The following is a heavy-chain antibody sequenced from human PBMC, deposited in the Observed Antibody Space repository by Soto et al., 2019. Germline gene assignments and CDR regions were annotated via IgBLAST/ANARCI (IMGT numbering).Heavy chain of an antibody. D-gene: IGHD3-16*02. CDR1: GGSFSGYY. CDR2: INHSGST. V-gene: IGHV4-34*01. Sequence: SETLSLTCAVYGGSFSGYYWSWIRQPPGKGLEWIGEINHSGSTNYNPSLKSRVTISVDTSKNQFSLKLSSVTAADTAVYYCARGKLSDYVWGSYRYHFDYWGQGTVVTVS. J-gene: IGHJ4*02. CDR3: ARGKLSDYVWGSYRYHFDY.